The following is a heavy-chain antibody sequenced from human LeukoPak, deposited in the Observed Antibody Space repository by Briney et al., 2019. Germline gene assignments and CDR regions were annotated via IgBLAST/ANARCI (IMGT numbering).Heavy chain of an antibody. CDR3: ALDNWNEFDP. CDR1: GYRFSSNG. Sequence: GASVTVSFQASGYRFSSNGISWVRQAPGQGLEWVGWVSTYNSDTNYAPKFQGRVTMTKDTSTSTVYMELRSLRTDDTAVYYCALDNWNEFDPWGQGTLVTVSS. V-gene: IGHV1-18*01. J-gene: IGHJ5*02. D-gene: IGHD1-20*01. CDR2: VSTYNSDT.